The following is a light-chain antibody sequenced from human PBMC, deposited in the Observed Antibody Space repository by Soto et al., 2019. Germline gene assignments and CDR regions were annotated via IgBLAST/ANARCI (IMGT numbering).Light chain of an antibody. J-gene: IGLJ2*01. CDR2: NNN. CDR1: SSNIGSNT. Sequence: QPVLTQPPSASGTPGQRVTISCSGSSSNIGSNTVNWYQQLPGTAPKLLIYNNNRRPSGVPDRFSGSKSGTSASLAISGLQSEDEADYYCAAWDDSLNGVVFGGGTKLTVL. V-gene: IGLV1-44*01. CDR3: AAWDDSLNGVV.